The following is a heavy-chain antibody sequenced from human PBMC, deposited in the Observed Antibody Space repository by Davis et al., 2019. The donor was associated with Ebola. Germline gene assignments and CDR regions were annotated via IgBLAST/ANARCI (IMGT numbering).Heavy chain of an antibody. J-gene: IGHJ6*02. Sequence: SETLSLTCTVSGGSISSYYWGWIRQPPGKGLEWIGSIYYSGSTYYNPSLKSRVTISVDTSKNQFSLKLSSVTAADTAVYYCAGSPVQWELLIHYYSMDVWGQGTTVTVSS. CDR1: GGSISSYY. V-gene: IGHV4-39*01. D-gene: IGHD1-26*01. CDR3: AGSPVQWELLIHYYSMDV. CDR2: IYYSGST.